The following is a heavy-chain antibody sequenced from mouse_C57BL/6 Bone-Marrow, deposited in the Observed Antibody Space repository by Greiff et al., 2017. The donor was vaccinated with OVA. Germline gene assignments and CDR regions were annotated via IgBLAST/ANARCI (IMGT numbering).Heavy chain of an antibody. J-gene: IGHJ3*01. CDR3: ARPYYGSSYGGFAY. V-gene: IGHV5-17*01. Sequence: EVKVVESGGGLVKPGGSLKLSCAASGFTFSDYGMHWVRQAPEKGLEWVAYISSGSSTIYYADTVKGRFTISRDNAKNTLFLQMTSLRSEDTAMYYCARPYYGSSYGGFAYWGQGTLVTVSA. CDR2: ISSGSSTI. CDR1: GFTFSDYG. D-gene: IGHD1-1*01.